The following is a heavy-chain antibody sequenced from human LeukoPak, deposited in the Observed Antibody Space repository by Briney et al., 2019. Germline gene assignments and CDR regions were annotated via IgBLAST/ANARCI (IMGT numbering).Heavy chain of an antibody. V-gene: IGHV1-69*13. CDR1: GGTFSSYA. CDR3: ARVVYYDFWSGSLYYFDY. Sequence: WASVKVSCTASGGTFSSYAISWVRQAPGQGLEWMGGIIPIFGTANYAQKFQGRVTITADESTSTAYMELSSLRSEDTAVYYCARVVYYDFWSGSLYYFDYWGQGTLVTVSS. J-gene: IGHJ4*02. D-gene: IGHD3-3*01. CDR2: IIPIFGTA.